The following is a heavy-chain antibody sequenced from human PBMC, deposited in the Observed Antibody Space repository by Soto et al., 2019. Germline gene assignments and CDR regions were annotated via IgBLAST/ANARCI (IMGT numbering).Heavy chain of an antibody. CDR3: AKDRSTAVAGSHDY. CDR2: ISGSGVNT. V-gene: IGHV3-23*01. D-gene: IGHD6-19*01. J-gene: IGHJ4*02. Sequence: GGSLRLSCAASGFIFSNYAMSWVRQAPGKGPEWVSSISGSGVNTFYADSVKGRFTISRDNSKNMLYLQMSSLRAEDTALYYCAKDRSTAVAGSHDYWGQGT. CDR1: GFIFSNYA.